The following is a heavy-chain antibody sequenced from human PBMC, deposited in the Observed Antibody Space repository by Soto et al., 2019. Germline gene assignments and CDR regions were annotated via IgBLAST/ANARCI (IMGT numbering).Heavy chain of an antibody. D-gene: IGHD3-3*01. CDR3: ARDPIAYDLPAY. CDR2: IIPILGIP. Sequence: QVQLVQSGAEVKKPGSSVKVSCKATGGTFSSYTISWVRQAPGQGLVWMGRIIPILGIPNYAQKFQGRVTITADKSTSTAYMELSSLRSEDTAVYYCARDPIAYDLPAYWGQGTLVTVSA. CDR1: GGTFSSYT. V-gene: IGHV1-69*08. J-gene: IGHJ4*02.